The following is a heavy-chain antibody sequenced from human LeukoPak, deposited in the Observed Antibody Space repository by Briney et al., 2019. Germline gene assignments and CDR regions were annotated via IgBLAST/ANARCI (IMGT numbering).Heavy chain of an antibody. Sequence: PGGSPRLSCAASGFTFSRYWMHWVRQAPGKGLVWVSRINSDGSSTNYADSVKGRFTISRDNAKNTLYLQMNSLRVEDTAVYYCASSSGGFNWFDPWGQGTLVTVSS. CDR3: ASSSGGFNWFDP. CDR1: GFTFSRYW. V-gene: IGHV3-74*01. CDR2: INSDGSST. D-gene: IGHD3-22*01. J-gene: IGHJ5*02.